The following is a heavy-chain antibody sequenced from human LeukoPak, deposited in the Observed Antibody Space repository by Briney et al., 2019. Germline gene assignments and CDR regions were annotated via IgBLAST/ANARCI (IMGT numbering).Heavy chain of an antibody. J-gene: IGHJ4*02. CDR3: ACRGSGYYEAFDY. Sequence: NPSDTLPLTCTLSGRPISSYYWLWIRQPAGKAREWIGRIYTSGSTTYNPSLKSRVTMSVDTSKNQFCLKLSSVTGADTAVYYCACRGSGYYEAFDYWGQGTLVTVSS. V-gene: IGHV4-4*07. D-gene: IGHD3-22*01. CDR1: GRPISSYY. CDR2: IYTSGST.